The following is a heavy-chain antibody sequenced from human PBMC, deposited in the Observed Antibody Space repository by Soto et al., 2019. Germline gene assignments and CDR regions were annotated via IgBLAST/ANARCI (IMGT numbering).Heavy chain of an antibody. V-gene: IGHV4-31*03. CDR3: ARGEPTYYDILTGTDAFDI. Sequence: PSETLSLTCTVSGGSLSSSSYYWGWIHPPPGKGLEWIGYIYYSGSTYYNPSLKSRVTISVDTSKNQFSLKLSSVTAADTAVYYCARGEPTYYDILTGTDAFDIWGQGTMVTVSS. D-gene: IGHD3-9*01. CDR1: GGSLSSSSYY. J-gene: IGHJ3*02. CDR2: IYYSGST.